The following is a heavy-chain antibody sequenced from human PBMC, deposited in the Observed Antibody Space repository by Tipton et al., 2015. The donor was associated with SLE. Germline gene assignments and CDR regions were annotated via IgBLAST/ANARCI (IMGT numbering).Heavy chain of an antibody. Sequence: TLSLTCTVSGVSIRSHYWSWIRQSPGKGLEWIGYMYNNERTKYNLSLESRVTMSVETSKNQFTLRLTSVTAADTAVYYCARVGKYTDSDGYYLYYFDYWGQGTLVTVSS. J-gene: IGHJ4*02. CDR3: ARVGKYTDSDGYYLYYFDY. CDR1: GVSIRSHY. V-gene: IGHV4-59*11. D-gene: IGHD3-22*01. CDR2: MYNNERT.